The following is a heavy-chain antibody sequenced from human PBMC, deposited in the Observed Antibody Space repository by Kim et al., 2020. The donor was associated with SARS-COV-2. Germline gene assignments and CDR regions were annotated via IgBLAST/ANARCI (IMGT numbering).Heavy chain of an antibody. V-gene: IGHV3-33*01. D-gene: IGHD3-22*01. CDR1: GFTFSTYG. CDR3: AAFHSSSSCY. CDR2: IWYDGSKT. J-gene: IGHJ4*02. Sequence: GGSLRLSCAASGFTFSTYGMHWVRQAPGKGLEWVAVIWYDGSKTYYADSVKGRLTISRDNSKNTLYLQMDSLTADDTAVYYCAAFHSSSSCYWGQGALVTVSS.